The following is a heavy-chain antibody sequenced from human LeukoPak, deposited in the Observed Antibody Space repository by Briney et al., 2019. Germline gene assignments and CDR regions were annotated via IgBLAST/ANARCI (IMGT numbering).Heavy chain of an antibody. CDR2: IFSSGPT. V-gene: IGHV3-53*01. D-gene: IGHD3-10*01. CDR1: GFNVSNNY. CDR3: AISGLGFGEFRGLDY. J-gene: IGHJ4*02. Sequence: GGSLRLSCAASGFNVSNNYMNWVRQAPGKGLEWVSVIFSSGPTYYADSVKGRFTISRDTSKNALYLQMNSLRAEDTAVYYCAISGLGFGEFRGLDYWGQGTLVTVAS.